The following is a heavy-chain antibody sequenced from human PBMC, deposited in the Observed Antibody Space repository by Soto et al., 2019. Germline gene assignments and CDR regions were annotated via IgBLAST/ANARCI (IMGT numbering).Heavy chain of an antibody. CDR1: VYTFTGYA. CDR3: AKGYCSSTSCQYYLDV. J-gene: IGHJ6*03. D-gene: IGHD2-2*01. V-gene: IGHV1-3*04. Sequence: SVRVSCKASVYTFTGYALHWVRRAPGQRLEWMGWIDTGNGNTKYSQNFQGRVTITRDTSASTAYMELSSLRSEDTAVYYCAKGYCSSTSCQYYLDVWGKGTTVTVSS. CDR2: IDTGNGNT.